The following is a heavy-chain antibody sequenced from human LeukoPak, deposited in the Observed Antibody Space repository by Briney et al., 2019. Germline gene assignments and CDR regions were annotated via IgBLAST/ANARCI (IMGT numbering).Heavy chain of an antibody. CDR1: GLTFSSYS. Sequence: PGGSLRLSCAASGLTFSSYSFNWVRQAPGKGLEWVSSITPTSSYIYYADSVKGRFTISRDNAKNSLYLRMNSLRAEDTAVYYCARLRRNNDNSGYYYYYDYWGQGTLVTVSS. V-gene: IGHV3-21*01. J-gene: IGHJ4*02. CDR2: ITPTSSYI. CDR3: ARLRRNNDNSGYYYYYDY. D-gene: IGHD3-22*01.